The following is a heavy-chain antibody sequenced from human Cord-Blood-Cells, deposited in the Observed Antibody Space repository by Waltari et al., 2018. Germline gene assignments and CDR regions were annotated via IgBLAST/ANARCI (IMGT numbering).Heavy chain of an antibody. Sequence: QVQLQESGPGLVKPSETLSLTCTVSGGSVSSGSYYWSWIRQPPRKGLEWIGYIYYSGSTNYNPSLKSRVTISVDTSKNQFSLKLSSVTAADTAVYYCARDLIAAAGLVSDGMDVWGQGTTVTVSS. V-gene: IGHV4-61*01. CDR2: IYYSGST. CDR3: ARDLIAAAGLVSDGMDV. CDR1: GGSVSSGSYY. D-gene: IGHD6-13*01. J-gene: IGHJ6*02.